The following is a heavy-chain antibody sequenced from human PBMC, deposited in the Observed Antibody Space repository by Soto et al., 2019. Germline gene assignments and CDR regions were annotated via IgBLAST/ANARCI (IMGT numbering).Heavy chain of an antibody. CDR2: IYYTGDT. J-gene: IGHJ4*01. D-gene: IGHD6-13*01. Sequence: PSVTMSVTCTVSGDYISIHGCYWGRIRQPPRKGLEWIGSIYYTGDTYYSPSLKSRVTISLDASMNQFSLRLASVSVADTAMYYCARQATTSWSYCGQGTLVTVSS. V-gene: IGHV4-39*01. CDR1: GDYISIHGCY. CDR3: ARQATTSWSY.